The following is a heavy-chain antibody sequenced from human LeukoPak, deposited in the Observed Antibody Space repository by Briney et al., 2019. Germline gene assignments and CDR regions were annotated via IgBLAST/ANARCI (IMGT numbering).Heavy chain of an antibody. J-gene: IGHJ4*02. CDR3: ARIRAWYGDYFYFDY. Sequence: SETLSLTCTVSGGSISSSSYYWGWIRQPPGKGLEWIGSIYYSGSTYYNPSLKSRVTISVDTSKNQFSLKLSSVTAADTAVYYCARIRAWYGDYFYFDYWGQGTLVTVSS. V-gene: IGHV4-39*07. CDR1: GGSISSSSYY. D-gene: IGHD4-17*01. CDR2: IYYSGST.